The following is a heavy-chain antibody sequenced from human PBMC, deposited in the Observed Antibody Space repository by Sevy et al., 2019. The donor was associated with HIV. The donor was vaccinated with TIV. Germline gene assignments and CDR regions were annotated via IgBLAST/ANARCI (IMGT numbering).Heavy chain of an antibody. CDR3: AKDLKSSGWYGRAFHI. CDR2: ISGSGGST. Sequence: GGSLRLSCAASGFTFSSYAMSWVRQAPGKGLEWVSAISGSGGSTYYADSVKGRFTISRDNSKNTLYLQMNSLRAEDTAVYYCAKDLKSSGWYGRAFHIWGQGTMVTVSS. CDR1: GFTFSSYA. D-gene: IGHD6-19*01. V-gene: IGHV3-23*01. J-gene: IGHJ3*02.